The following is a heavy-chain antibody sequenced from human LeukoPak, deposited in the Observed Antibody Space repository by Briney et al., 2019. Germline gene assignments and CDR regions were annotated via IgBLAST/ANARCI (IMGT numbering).Heavy chain of an antibody. V-gene: IGHV4-30-2*01. CDR1: GGSFSGYS. J-gene: IGHJ4*02. CDR2: IYHSGST. Sequence: SETLSLTCAVYGGSFSGYSWSWIRQPPGKGLEWIGYIYHSGSTYYNPSLKSRVTISVDRSKNQFSLKLSSVTAADTAVYYCARVSFGINDYWGQGTLVTVSS. CDR3: ARVSFGINDY. D-gene: IGHD2-21*01.